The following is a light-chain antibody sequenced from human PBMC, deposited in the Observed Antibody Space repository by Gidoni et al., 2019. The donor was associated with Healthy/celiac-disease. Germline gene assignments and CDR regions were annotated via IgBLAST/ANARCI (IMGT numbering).Light chain of an antibody. CDR3: QKYNSAPWT. J-gene: IGKJ1*01. CDR2: AAS. V-gene: IGKV1-27*01. CDR1: QGISNY. Sequence: DIQMTQSPSSLSASVGDRVTITCRASQGISNYLAWYQQKPGKVPKLLIYAASTLQSGVPARFSGSGSGTDFTLTISSLQPEDVATYYCQKYNSAPWTFXQXTKVEIK.